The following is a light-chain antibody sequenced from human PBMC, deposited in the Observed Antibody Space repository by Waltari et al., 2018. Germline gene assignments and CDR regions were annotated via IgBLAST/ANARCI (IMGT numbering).Light chain of an antibody. CDR3: AAWDDSLDGWV. V-gene: IGLV1-44*01. CDR1: SSNIGGDP. J-gene: IGLJ3*02. Sequence: QSVLTQPPSASGTPGQRVTISCSGTSSNIGGDPVSWYQQLPGTAPKLLIYSNNQRPPGVPDRFSGSKSGTTASLAISGLQSEDEAAYYCAAWDDSLDGWVFGGGTKLTVL. CDR2: SNN.